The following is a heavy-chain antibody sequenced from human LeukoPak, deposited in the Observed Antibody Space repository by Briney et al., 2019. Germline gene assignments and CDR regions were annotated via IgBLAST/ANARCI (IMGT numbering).Heavy chain of an antibody. J-gene: IGHJ4*02. CDR3: AKGRRYNWNSGYFDY. CDR2: ISGSGGST. D-gene: IGHD1-1*01. V-gene: IGHV3-23*01. CDR1: GFTFSSYA. Sequence: GGSLRLSCAASGFTFSSYAMSWVRQAPGMGLEWVSAISGSGGSTYYADSVKGRFTISRDNSKNTLYLQMNSLRAEDTAVYYCAKGRRYNWNSGYFDYWGQGTLVTVSS.